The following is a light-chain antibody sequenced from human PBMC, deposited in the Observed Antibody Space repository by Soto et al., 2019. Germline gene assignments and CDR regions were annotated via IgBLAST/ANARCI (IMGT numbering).Light chain of an antibody. CDR3: TSYVGNDIWV. Sequence: QSALTQPPSASGSPGQSVTISCTGTSSDVGAYKYVSWYQQYPGKAPKLMIYEVTKRPSGVPDRFSGSKSGNTASLTVSGLQAEDEARYYCTSYVGNDIWVFGGGTQLTVL. CDR1: SSDVGAYKY. CDR2: EVT. V-gene: IGLV2-8*01. J-gene: IGLJ3*02.